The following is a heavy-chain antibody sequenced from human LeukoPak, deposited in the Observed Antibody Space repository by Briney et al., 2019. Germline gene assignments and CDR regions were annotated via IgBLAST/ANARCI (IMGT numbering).Heavy chain of an antibody. D-gene: IGHD3-10*01. Sequence: GGSLRLSCVASGFTFSSYAMSWVRQAPGKGLEWVAVISYDGKKNYYADSVKGRFTLTRDDSANTLSLQMNSLRAEDTAVYYCVRGSKIRGVIPEGEFDYWGQGTLVTVSS. CDR2: ISYDGKKN. J-gene: IGHJ4*02. V-gene: IGHV3-30*03. CDR1: GFTFSSYA. CDR3: VRGSKIRGVIPEGEFDY.